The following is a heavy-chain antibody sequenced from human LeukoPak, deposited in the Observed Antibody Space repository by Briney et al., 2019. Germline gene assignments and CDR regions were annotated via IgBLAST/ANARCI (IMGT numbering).Heavy chain of an antibody. D-gene: IGHD4-17*01. V-gene: IGHV3-21*01. CDR2: ISSSSSYI. CDR1: GFTFSSYS. Sequence: PGGSLRLSCAASGFTFSSYSMNWVRQAPGKGLEWVSSISSSSSYIYYADSVKGRFTISRDNAKNSLYLQMNSLRAEDTAVYYCARALYGDYNFDYWGQGTLVTVSS. CDR3: ARALYGDYNFDY. J-gene: IGHJ4*02.